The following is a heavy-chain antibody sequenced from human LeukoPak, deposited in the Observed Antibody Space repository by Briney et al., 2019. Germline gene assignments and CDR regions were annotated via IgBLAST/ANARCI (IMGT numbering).Heavy chain of an antibody. J-gene: IGHJ3*02. CDR2: FYYSGST. CDR3: ATGIAAAGTFGAFDI. V-gene: IGHV4-59*08. D-gene: IGHD6-13*01. Sequence: SETLSLTCTVSGGSISSYYWSWIRQPPGKGLEWIGYFYYSGSTNYNPSLKSRVTISVDTSKNQFSLKLSSVTAADTAVYYCATGIAAAGTFGAFDIWGQGTMVTVPS. CDR1: GGSISSYY.